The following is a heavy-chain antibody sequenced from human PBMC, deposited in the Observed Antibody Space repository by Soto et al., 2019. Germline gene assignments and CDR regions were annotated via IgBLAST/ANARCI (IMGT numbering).Heavy chain of an antibody. J-gene: IGHJ4*02. V-gene: IGHV3-33*01. CDR3: ARDDVGGDFDY. Sequence: QVQLVESGGGVVQPGRSLRLSCAASGFTFSSYGMHWVRQAPGKGLEWVAVIWYDGSNKYYADSMKGRFTISRDNSKNTLYLQMNSLRAEDTAVYYCARDDVGGDFDYWGQGTLVTVSS. CDR2: IWYDGSNK. CDR1: GFTFSSYG. D-gene: IGHD3-16*01.